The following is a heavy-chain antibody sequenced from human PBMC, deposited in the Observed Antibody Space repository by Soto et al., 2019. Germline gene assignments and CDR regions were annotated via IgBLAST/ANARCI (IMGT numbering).Heavy chain of an antibody. CDR1: GFTFSSYA. CDR3: ARVPAATGVWFDP. D-gene: IGHD2-2*01. J-gene: IGHJ5*02. Sequence: QAQLVESGGGVVQPGRSLRLSCAASGFTFSSYAMHWVRQAPGKGLEWVAVISYDGSNKYYADSVKGRFTISRDNSKNTLYLQMNSLRAEDTAVYYCARVPAATGVWFDPWGQGTLVTVSS. CDR2: ISYDGSNK. V-gene: IGHV3-30-3*01.